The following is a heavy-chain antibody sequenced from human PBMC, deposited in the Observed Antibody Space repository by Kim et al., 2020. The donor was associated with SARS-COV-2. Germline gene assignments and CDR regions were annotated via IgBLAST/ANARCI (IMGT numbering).Heavy chain of an antibody. D-gene: IGHD3-22*01. J-gene: IGHJ4*02. Sequence: SVKVSCKASGGTFSSYAISWVRQAPGQGLEWMGGIIPIFGTANYAQKFQGRVTITADESTSTAYMELSSLRSEDTAVYYCARGTYYYDSSGINYFDYWGQGTLVTVSS. CDR1: GGTFSSYA. CDR3: ARGTYYYDSSGINYFDY. V-gene: IGHV1-69*13. CDR2: IIPIFGTA.